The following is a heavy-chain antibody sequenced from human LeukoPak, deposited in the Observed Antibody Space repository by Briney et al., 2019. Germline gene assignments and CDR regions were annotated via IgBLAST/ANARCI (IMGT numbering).Heavy chain of an antibody. CDR2: INPDSGDT. J-gene: IGHJ4*02. V-gene: IGHV1-2*02. CDR1: GYTFTGYS. CDR3: ARVHDILGFDY. D-gene: IGHD3-9*01. Sequence: ASVKVSCKSSGYTFTGYSIHWVRQAPGQGLEWMGWINPDSGDTNYPQKFQGRVTMTRDTSISTAYMELSRLRSDDTAVYYCARVHDILGFDYWGQGTLVTVSS.